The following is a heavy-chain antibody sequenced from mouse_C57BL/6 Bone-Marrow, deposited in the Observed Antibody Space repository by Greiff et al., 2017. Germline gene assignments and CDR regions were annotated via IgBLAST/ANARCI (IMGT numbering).Heavy chain of an antibody. D-gene: IGHD1-1*01. CDR1: GYTFTSYW. J-gene: IGHJ3*01. Sequence: QVQLQQSGAELAKPGASVKMSCKASGYTFTSYWMHWVKQRPGQGLEWIGYITPSTGYTEYNQKFKDKATLTADKSSSTAYMQLSSLTSEDSADYYGTSYYGSSAWFAYWGQGTLVTVSA. CDR3: TSYYGSSAWFAY. V-gene: IGHV1-7*01. CDR2: ITPSTGYT.